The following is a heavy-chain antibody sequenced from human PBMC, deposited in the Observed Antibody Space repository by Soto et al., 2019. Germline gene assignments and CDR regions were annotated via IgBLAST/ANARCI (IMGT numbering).Heavy chain of an antibody. D-gene: IGHD7-27*01. CDR3: ATDLNWEQY. V-gene: IGHV3-7*04. Sequence: EVQLVESGGGLVQPGGSLRLSCEASGFTFGTYWMTWVRQPPGKGLECVADIKPDGSERYYVDSVKGRFTTSRDNAKNSLYMHMNSLRAEDTAVYYCATDLNWEQYWGQGTMGTVSS. CDR2: IKPDGSER. J-gene: IGHJ4*02. CDR1: GFTFGTYW.